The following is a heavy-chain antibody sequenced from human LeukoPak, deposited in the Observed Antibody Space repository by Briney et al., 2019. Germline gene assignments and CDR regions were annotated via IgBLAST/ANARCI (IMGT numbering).Heavy chain of an antibody. V-gene: IGHV4-34*01. D-gene: IGHD2-2*01. CDR2: INHSGST. CDR1: GGSFSGYY. Sequence: SETLSLTCAVYGGSFSGYYWSWIRQPPGKGLEWIGEINHSGSTNYNPSLKSRVTISVDTSKNQFSLKLSSVTAADTAVYYCARRGIVVVAAAPNCRIIKYFDYWGQGTLVTVSS. J-gene: IGHJ4*02. CDR3: ARRGIVVVAAAPNCRIIKYFDY.